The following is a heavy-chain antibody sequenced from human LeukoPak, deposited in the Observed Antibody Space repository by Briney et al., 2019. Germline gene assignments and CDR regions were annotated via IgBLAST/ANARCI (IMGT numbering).Heavy chain of an antibody. Sequence: SGTLSLTCAVSGGSISSSNWWSWVRQPPGKGLEWIGEVHRSGSTNYNPSLKSRVTISVDKSKNQFSLKLSSVTAADTAVYYCAREGTTVVSPLGNAFDIWGQGTMVTVSS. CDR3: AREGTTVVSPLGNAFDI. V-gene: IGHV4-4*02. CDR1: GGSISSSNW. J-gene: IGHJ3*02. CDR2: VHRSGST. D-gene: IGHD4-23*01.